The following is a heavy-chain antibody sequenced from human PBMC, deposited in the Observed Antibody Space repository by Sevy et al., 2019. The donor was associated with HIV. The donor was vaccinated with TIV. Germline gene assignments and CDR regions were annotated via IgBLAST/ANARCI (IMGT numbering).Heavy chain of an antibody. CDR3: ATAAKSYYDILTGYFVRNFFGY. CDR2: FDPEDGET. CDR1: GYTLTELS. Sequence: ASVKVSCKVSGYTLTELSMHWVRQAPGKGLEWMGGFDPEDGETIYAQKFQGRVTMTEDTSTDTAYMELSSLRSEDTAVYYCATAAKSYYDILTGYFVRNFFGYWGQGTLVTVSS. D-gene: IGHD3-9*01. J-gene: IGHJ4*02. V-gene: IGHV1-24*01.